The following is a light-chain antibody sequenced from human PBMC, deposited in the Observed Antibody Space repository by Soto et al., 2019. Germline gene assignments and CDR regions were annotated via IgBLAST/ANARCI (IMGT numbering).Light chain of an antibody. J-gene: IGLJ1*01. CDR1: SSDVGAYIY. V-gene: IGLV2-14*03. Sequence: QSALTQPASVSGSPGQSITISCGGTSSDVGAYIYVSWYQQFPGKAPKLILYEVNNRPSGVSNRFSGSKSGTTASLTISGLQPEDEADYYCSAYSAIDTKVFGTGTKLTVL. CDR3: SAYSAIDTKV. CDR2: EVN.